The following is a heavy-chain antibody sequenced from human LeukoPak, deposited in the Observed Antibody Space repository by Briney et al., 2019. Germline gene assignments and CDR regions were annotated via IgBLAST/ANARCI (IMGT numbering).Heavy chain of an antibody. V-gene: IGHV4-4*07. Sequence: PSETLSLTCAVSSASVTSHHWAWIRQPAGKGLEWVGRVHFSGSTNYNPSLRSRVAISLDTSENQFSLNLRSVTAADTAVYYCARSLSAAGIDYWGQGILVTVSS. D-gene: IGHD6-25*01. CDR2: VHFSGST. CDR3: ARSLSAAGIDY. J-gene: IGHJ4*02. CDR1: SASVTSHH.